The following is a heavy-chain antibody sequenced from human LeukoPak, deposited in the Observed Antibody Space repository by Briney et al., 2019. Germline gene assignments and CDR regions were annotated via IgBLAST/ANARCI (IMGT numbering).Heavy chain of an antibody. CDR2: ISSSGSTI. V-gene: IGHV3-48*03. D-gene: IGHD5-18*01. Sequence: GGSLRLSCAASGYTFSSYEMNWVRQAPGKGLEWVSYISSSGSTIYYADSVKGRFTISRDNAKNSLYLQMNSLRAEDTAVYYCARSSDGYDYWGQGTLVTVSS. CDR3: ARSSDGYDY. CDR1: GYTFSSYE. J-gene: IGHJ4*02.